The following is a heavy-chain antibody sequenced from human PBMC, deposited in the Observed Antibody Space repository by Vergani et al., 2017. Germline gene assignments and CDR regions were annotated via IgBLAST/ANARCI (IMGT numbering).Heavy chain of an antibody. D-gene: IGHD4-11*01. Sequence: EVQLLESGGGLVQSGGSLRLSCAASGFTFSSYAMGWVRQAPGKGLEWVSVLSGSGSSTYYADSVRGRFTMSRDNSKNTLYVQMNSLRGEDTSVYYCARAVSGLFDYWGQGTLVTVSS. CDR1: GFTFSSYA. CDR2: LSGSGSST. J-gene: IGHJ4*02. V-gene: IGHV3-23*01. CDR3: ARAVSGLFDY.